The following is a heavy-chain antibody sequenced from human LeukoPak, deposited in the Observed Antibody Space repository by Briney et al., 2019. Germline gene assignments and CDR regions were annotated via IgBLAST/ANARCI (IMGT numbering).Heavy chain of an antibody. Sequence: SETLSLTCTVSGGSISRNYWSWIRQSPGKGLEWIGYIYHSGGTNYNPSLKSRVAVSIDTSKNQFSLKLSSVTAADTAVYYCARALVVGDATRKYYYYMDVWGKGTTVTVSS. D-gene: IGHD2-2*01. V-gene: IGHV4-59*01. CDR3: ARALVVGDATRKYYYYMDV. CDR2: IYHSGGT. J-gene: IGHJ6*03. CDR1: GGSISRNY.